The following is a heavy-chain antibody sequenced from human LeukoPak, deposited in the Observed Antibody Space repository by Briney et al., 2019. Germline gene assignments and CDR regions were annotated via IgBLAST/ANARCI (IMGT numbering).Heavy chain of an antibody. CDR2: ISWNGGSI. V-gene: IGHV3-9*01. J-gene: IGHJ6*02. CDR3: AKENYDILTGNKGYGMDV. D-gene: IGHD3-9*01. Sequence: PGGSLRLSCVGSGFTFNTYWIHWVRQAPGKGLEWVSGISWNGGSIGYADSVKGRFTISRDNAKNSLYLQMNSLRAEDTALYYCAKENYDILTGNKGYGMDVWGQGTTVTVSS. CDR1: GFTFNTYW.